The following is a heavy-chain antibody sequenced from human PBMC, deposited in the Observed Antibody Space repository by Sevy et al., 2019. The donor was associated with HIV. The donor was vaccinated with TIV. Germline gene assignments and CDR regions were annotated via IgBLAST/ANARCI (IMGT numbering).Heavy chain of an antibody. Sequence: GGSLRLSCAVSGFTFSSYTMNWVRQAPGKGLEWVSSISSSSRYIYYADSVKGRFTISRDNAKNSVYLQMNSLRTEDTAVYYCARDGGCSTTSCLLYFDYWGQGTLFTVSS. D-gene: IGHD2-2*01. J-gene: IGHJ4*01. CDR3: ARDGGCSTTSCLLYFDY. CDR1: GFTFSSYT. CDR2: ISSSSRYI. V-gene: IGHV3-21*01.